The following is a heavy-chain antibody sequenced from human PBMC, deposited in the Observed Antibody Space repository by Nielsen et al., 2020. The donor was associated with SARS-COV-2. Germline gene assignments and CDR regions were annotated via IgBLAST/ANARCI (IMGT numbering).Heavy chain of an antibody. CDR3: ARDTMRSSWYTGPFDY. J-gene: IGHJ4*02. CDR2: ISAYNGNT. V-gene: IGHV1-18*04. Sequence: ASVKVSCKASGYTFTSYGISWVRQAPGQGLEWMGWISAYNGNTNYAQKLQGRVTMTTDTSTSTAYMELSSLRSDDTAVYYCARDTMRSSWYTGPFDYWGQGTLVTVSS. CDR1: GYTFTSYG. D-gene: IGHD6-13*01.